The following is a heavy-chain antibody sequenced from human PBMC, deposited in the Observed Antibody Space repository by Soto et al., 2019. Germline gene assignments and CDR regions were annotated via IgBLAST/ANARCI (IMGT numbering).Heavy chain of an antibody. Sequence: GGSLRLSCGASGFTFSDDYMSWIRQAPGKGLEWVSYISSSGGTIYYADSVKGRFTISRDNAKNSLFLQMDSLRADDTAVYYCARASSPRDPWLDYWGQGTLVTVSS. CDR2: ISSSGGTI. V-gene: IGHV3-11*01. J-gene: IGHJ4*02. D-gene: IGHD5-18*01. CDR3: ARASSPRDPWLDY. CDR1: GFTFSDDY.